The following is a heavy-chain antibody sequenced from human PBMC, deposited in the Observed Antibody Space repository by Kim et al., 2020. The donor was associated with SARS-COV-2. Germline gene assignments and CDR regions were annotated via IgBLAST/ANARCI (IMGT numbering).Heavy chain of an antibody. CDR2: IYYSGST. J-gene: IGHJ5*02. CDR1: GGSISSSSYY. D-gene: IGHD6-19*01. CDR3: ARHGWYGGNNWFDP. V-gene: IGHV4-39*01. Sequence: SETLSLTCTVSGGSISSSSYYWGWIRQPPGKGLEWIGSIYYSGSTYYNPSLKSRVTISVDTSKNQFSLKLSSVTAADTAVYYCARHGWYGGNNWFDPWGQGTLVTVSS.